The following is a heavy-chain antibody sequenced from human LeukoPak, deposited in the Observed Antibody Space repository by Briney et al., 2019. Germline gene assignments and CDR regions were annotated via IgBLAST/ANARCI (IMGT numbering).Heavy chain of an antibody. CDR1: GGSISSYY. CDR3: ARHSNSWRFDY. V-gene: IGHV4-59*01. Sequence: SETLSPTCTVSGGSISSYYWSWIRQPPGKGLEWIGYIYYSGSTNYNPSLKSRVTISVDTSKNQFSLKLNSVTAADTAVYYCARHSNSWRFDYWGQGALVTVSS. D-gene: IGHD6-13*01. CDR2: IYYSGST. J-gene: IGHJ4*02.